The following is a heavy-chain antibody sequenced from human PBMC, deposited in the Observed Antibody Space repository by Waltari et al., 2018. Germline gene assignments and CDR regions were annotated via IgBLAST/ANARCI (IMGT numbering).Heavy chain of an antibody. CDR3: ARPGRVGGGSLMGLDY. V-gene: IGHV4-39*02. Sequence: QLQLQESGLGLVKPSETLSLTCSVSGGSISSTSYYWGWIRQPPGKGLEWIGSFIYNGNTYYNPSLKSRVTISVDTSKNHFSLQLRSVTAADTAMYYCARPGRVGGGSLMGLDYWGQGTLVTVSS. CDR1: GGSISSTSYY. CDR2: FIYNGNT. J-gene: IGHJ4*02. D-gene: IGHD2-15*01.